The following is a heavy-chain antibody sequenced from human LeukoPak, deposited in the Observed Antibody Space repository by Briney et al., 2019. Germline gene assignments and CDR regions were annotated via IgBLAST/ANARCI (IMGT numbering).Heavy chain of an antibody. Sequence: ASVKVSCKASGYTFTSYDINWVRQATGQGLEWRGWMNPNSGNTGYAQKFQGRVTMTRNTSISTAYMELSSLRSEDTAVYYCARGLYGDYDGGNWFDPWGQGTLVTVSS. J-gene: IGHJ5*02. V-gene: IGHV1-8*01. CDR3: ARGLYGDYDGGNWFDP. CDR1: GYTFTSYD. CDR2: MNPNSGNT. D-gene: IGHD4-17*01.